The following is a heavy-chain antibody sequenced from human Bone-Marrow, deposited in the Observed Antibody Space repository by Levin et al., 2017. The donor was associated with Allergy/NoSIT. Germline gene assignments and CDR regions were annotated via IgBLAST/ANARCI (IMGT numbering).Heavy chain of an antibody. D-gene: IGHD4-17*01. Sequence: SETLSLTCVDSDSSIDNIYYWTWIRQAPGKGLEWIATVLHTGTTYYNPSFKSRVTISAYTSKNQISLTLNSATAADTAVYYCARGSRRDRLRGAWDSWGQGTLITGSS. CDR2: VLHTGTT. J-gene: IGHJ4*02. CDR1: DSSIDNIYY. CDR3: ARGSRRDRLRGAWDS. V-gene: IGHV4-38-2*01.